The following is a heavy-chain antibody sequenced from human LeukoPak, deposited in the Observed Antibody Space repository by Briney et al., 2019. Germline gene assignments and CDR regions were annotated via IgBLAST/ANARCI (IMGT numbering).Heavy chain of an antibody. Sequence: SETLSLTCTVSGGSISSSKDYWGWIRQPPGKGLEWIGSIYYSENTYYNPSLKSRVTISVDTSKNHFSLRLNSVTAADTAVYYCARRTGSRLPNWFDPWGQGTLVTVSS. J-gene: IGHJ5*02. V-gene: IGHV4-39*01. CDR3: ARRTGSRLPNWFDP. CDR1: GGSISSSKDY. D-gene: IGHD3-10*01. CDR2: IYYSENT.